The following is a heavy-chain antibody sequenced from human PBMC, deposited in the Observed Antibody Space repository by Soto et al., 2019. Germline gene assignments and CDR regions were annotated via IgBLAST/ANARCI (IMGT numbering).Heavy chain of an antibody. J-gene: IGHJ4*02. V-gene: IGHV3-9*01. Sequence: EVQLVESGGGLVQPGRSLRLSCAASGFTFDDYAMHWVRQAPGKGLAWVSGISWNSGSIGYADSVKGRFTNSRDNAKNSRYLQMNCLRAEDTAVYYCANGEGDYWGQGTLVTVSS. CDR1: GFTFDDYA. CDR2: ISWNSGSI. D-gene: IGHD3-10*01. CDR3: ANGEGDY.